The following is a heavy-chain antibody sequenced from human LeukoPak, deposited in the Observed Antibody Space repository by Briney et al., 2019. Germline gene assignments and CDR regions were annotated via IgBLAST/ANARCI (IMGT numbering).Heavy chain of an antibody. CDR2: ISGSGGST. Sequence: GGSLRLSCAASGLTFSSYAMSWVRHAPGKGLEWVSAISGSGGSTYYADSVKGRFTISRDNSKNTLYLQMNSLRAEDTAVYYCAKGLFYVNLDYWGQGTLVTVSS. CDR1: GLTFSSYA. J-gene: IGHJ4*02. V-gene: IGHV3-23*01. CDR3: AKGLFYVNLDY. D-gene: IGHD5/OR15-5a*01.